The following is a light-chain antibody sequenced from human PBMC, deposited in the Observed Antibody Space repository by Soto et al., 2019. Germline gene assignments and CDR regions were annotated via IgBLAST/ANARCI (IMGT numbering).Light chain of an antibody. J-gene: IGLJ2*01. CDR3: AAWDDSLSGVV. V-gene: IGLV1-47*01. Sequence: QLVLTQPPSASGTPGQRVTISCSGSSSNIGSNYVYWYQQLPGTAPKLLIYRNNQRPSGVPDRFSGSKSGTSASLAISGLRSEDEADDYCAAWDDSLSGVVFGGGTKLTVL. CDR1: SSNIGSNY. CDR2: RNN.